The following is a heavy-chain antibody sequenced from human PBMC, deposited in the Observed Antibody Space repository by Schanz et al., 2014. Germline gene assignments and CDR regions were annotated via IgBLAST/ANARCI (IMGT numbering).Heavy chain of an antibody. V-gene: IGHV1-18*01. D-gene: IGHD3-9*01. J-gene: IGHJ4*02. CDR1: GYTFTSYG. CDR3: ARDAADFYDILAEEDY. CDR2: ISAYNGNT. Sequence: QVQLVQSGAEVKKPGASVKVSCKASGYTFTSYGISWVRQAPGQGLEWMGWISAYNGNTKYPQKLQGRVTMTTDTSTSTAYMELRRLRSDDTAVDYCARDAADFYDILAEEDYWGQGTLVTVSS.